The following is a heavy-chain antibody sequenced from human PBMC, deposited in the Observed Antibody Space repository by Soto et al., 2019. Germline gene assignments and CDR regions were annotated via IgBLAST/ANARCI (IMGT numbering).Heavy chain of an antibody. Sequence: ASVKVSCKASGYTFTSYYMHWVRQAPGQGLEWMGIINPSGGSTSYAQKFQGRVTMTRDTSTSTVYMELSSLRSGDTAVYYCARDSVWIQLWLPDYYYGMDVWGQGTTVTVSS. CDR1: GYTFTSYY. CDR2: INPSGGST. D-gene: IGHD5-18*01. CDR3: ARDSVWIQLWLPDYYYGMDV. V-gene: IGHV1-46*01. J-gene: IGHJ6*02.